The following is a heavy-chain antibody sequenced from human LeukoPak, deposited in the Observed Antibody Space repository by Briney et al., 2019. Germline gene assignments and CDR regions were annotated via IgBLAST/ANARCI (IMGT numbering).Heavy chain of an antibody. CDR2: INHSGST. CDR1: GGSFSGYY. V-gene: IGHV4-34*01. CDR3: ARGGLGFWSDYSYPFDY. D-gene: IGHD3-3*01. Sequence: PSETLSLTCAVYGGSFSGYYWSWIRQPPGKGLEWIGEINHSGSTSYNPSLKSRVTISVDTSKNQFSLKLSSVTAADTAVYYCARGGLGFWSDYSYPFDYWGQGTLVTVSS. J-gene: IGHJ4*02.